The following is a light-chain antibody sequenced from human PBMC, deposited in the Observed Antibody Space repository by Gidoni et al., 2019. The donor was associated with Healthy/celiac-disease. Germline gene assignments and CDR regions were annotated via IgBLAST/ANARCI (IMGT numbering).Light chain of an antibody. CDR3: QQYNDWPPWT. V-gene: IGKV3-15*01. J-gene: IGKJ1*01. Sequence: IVMTQSTATLSVSPGERATLSCRANQSVSSNLAWYQQMPGQAPRLLIYGASTRATGIPARFSGSGSGTEFTLTISSLQSEDFAVYYCQQYNDWPPWTFGPGTKVEIK. CDR1: QSVSSN. CDR2: GAS.